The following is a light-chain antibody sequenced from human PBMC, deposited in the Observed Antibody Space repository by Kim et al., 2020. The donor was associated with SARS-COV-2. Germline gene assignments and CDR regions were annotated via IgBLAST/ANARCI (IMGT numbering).Light chain of an antibody. CDR2: YDN. Sequence: SYELTQPPSVSVAPGETATIPCGKDNIGSKSVHWYQQKPGQAPMLVISYDNDRPSGIPERFSGSNSGNTATLTIGRVEAGDEADYYCQVWDSTSDVVFGGGTKVTVL. J-gene: IGLJ2*01. V-gene: IGLV3-21*04. CDR3: QVWDSTSDVV. CDR1: NIGSKS.